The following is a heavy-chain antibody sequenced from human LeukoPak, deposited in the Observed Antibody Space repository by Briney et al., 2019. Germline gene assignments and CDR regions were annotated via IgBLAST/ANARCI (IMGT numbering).Heavy chain of an antibody. D-gene: IGHD1-26*01. Sequence: SETLSLTCSVSGGSISGYYWSWIRQPPGKGLEWIGYIYYSGSTNYNPSLKSRVTTSVDTSKNQFSLKLSSVTAADTAVYYCARDSGSYFDYWGQGTLVTVSS. V-gene: IGHV4-59*01. J-gene: IGHJ4*02. CDR3: ARDSGSYFDY. CDR2: IYYSGST. CDR1: GGSISGYY.